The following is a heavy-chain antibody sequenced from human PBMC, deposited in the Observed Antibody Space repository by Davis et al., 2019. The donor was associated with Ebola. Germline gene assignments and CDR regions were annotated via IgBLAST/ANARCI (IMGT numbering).Heavy chain of an antibody. CDR3: ARGRWVAARWFDP. D-gene: IGHD6-6*01. CDR1: GYTFTNYD. Sequence: ATVKVSCKASGYTFTNYDINWVRQATGQGLEWMGWMNPNSGSTGYAQKFQGRVTMTRNTSISTAYMELGSLRFEDTAVYYCARGRWVAARWFDPWGQGTLVTVSS. J-gene: IGHJ5*02. V-gene: IGHV1-8*01. CDR2: MNPNSGST.